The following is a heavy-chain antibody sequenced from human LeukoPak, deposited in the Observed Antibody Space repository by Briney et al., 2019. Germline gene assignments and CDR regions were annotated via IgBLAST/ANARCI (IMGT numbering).Heavy chain of an antibody. D-gene: IGHD6-6*01. CDR2: IYYSGST. CDR1: GGSISSYY. J-gene: IGHJ4*02. CDR3: ARHEYSSSPEFDY. Sequence: PSETLSLTCTVSGGSISSYYWSWIRQPPGKGLEWIGYIYYSGSTNYNPSLKSRVTISVDTSKNQFSLKLSSVTAADTAVYYCARHEYSSSPEFDYWGQGTLVTVSS. V-gene: IGHV4-59*08.